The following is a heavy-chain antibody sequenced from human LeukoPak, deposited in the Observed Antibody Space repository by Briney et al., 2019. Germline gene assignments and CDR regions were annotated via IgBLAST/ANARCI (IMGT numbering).Heavy chain of an antibody. CDR3: ARSRYDSSGYYGIIGD. Sequence: GGSLRLSCAASGFTFNNYGMSWVRQAPGKGLEWVSAITGSGDRTYYADSVKGRFTISRDNAKNSLYLEMNSLRAEDTAVYYCARSRYDSSGYYGIIGDWGQRTLVTVSS. V-gene: IGHV3-23*01. CDR1: GFTFNNYG. D-gene: IGHD3-22*01. J-gene: IGHJ4*02. CDR2: ITGSGDRT.